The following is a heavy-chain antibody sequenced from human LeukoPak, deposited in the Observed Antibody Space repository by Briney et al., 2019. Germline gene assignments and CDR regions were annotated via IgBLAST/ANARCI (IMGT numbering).Heavy chain of an antibody. CDR3: ARTSYGGNPQFDY. J-gene: IGHJ4*02. CDR1: GGSISSSSYY. V-gene: IGHV4-39*01. D-gene: IGHD4-23*01. CDR2: IYYSGST. Sequence: SETLSLTCTVSGGSISSSSYYWGWIRQPPGKGLEWIGSIYYSGSTYYNPSLKSRVTISVDTSKNQFSLKLSSVTAADTAVYYCARTSYGGNPQFDYWGQGTLVTVSS.